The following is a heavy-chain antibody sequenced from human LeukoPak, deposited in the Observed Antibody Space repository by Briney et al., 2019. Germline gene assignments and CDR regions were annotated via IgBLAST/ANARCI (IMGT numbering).Heavy chain of an antibody. D-gene: IGHD3-10*01. CDR3: ARPTKGEIYYYYMDV. CDR2: ISSSSSYI. J-gene: IGHJ6*03. Sequence: GGSLSLSCAASGFTFSSSSMNWVRQAPGKGMEWVSSISSSSSYIYYADSVKGRFTISRDNAKNSLYLQMNSLRAEDTAVYYCARPTKGEIYYYYMDVWGKGTTVTVSS. V-gene: IGHV3-21*01. CDR1: GFTFSSSS.